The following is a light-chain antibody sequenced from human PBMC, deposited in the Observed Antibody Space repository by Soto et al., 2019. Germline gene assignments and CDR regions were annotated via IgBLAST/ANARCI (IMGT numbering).Light chain of an antibody. J-gene: IGKJ4*01. Sequence: TIMTQSPATLSVSPGESATLSCWASRSVGDNLAWYQLKPGQAPRLLISATSTRATGIPGRFSGSGSGTYFTLTISSLQSEDSAVYYSQQYNFWPGLSFGGGTRVEIK. CDR2: ATS. CDR3: QQYNFWPGLS. CDR1: RSVGDN. V-gene: IGKV3-15*01.